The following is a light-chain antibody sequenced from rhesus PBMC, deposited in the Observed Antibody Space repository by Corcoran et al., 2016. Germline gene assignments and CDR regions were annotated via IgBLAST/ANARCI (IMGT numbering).Light chain of an antibody. V-gene: IGKV1-22*01. CDR2: KAA. Sequence: DIQMTQSPSSLSASVGDKVTITCRARQGIRSWLAWYQQKQGKAPKLLYYKAASLQSGVPSRFSGRGSGTDFTPTIGSLQPGDFATYYCLQYSSSPFTFGPGTKLDIK. CDR3: LQYSSSPFT. CDR1: QGIRSW. J-gene: IGKJ3*01.